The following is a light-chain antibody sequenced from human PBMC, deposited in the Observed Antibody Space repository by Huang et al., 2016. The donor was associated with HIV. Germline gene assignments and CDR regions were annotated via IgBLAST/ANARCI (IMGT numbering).Light chain of an antibody. J-gene: IGKJ1*01. V-gene: IGKV3-15*01. CDR3: QQDNNWPPWT. CDR1: QSVSSN. Sequence: EIVMTQSTATLSVSPGERATLSCRASQSVSSNLAWYQQKPGQAPRHLIYGASTSATGILARFSGRRSGTEFTLTISSLQSEDFADYYCQQDNNWPPWTFGQGTKVEIK. CDR2: GAS.